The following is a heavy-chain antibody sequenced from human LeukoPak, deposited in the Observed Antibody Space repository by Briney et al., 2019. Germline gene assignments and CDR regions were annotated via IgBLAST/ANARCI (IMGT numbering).Heavy chain of an antibody. D-gene: IGHD5-24*01. J-gene: IGHJ4*02. CDR1: GGPIRSYY. CDR3: ARGQLGDAYNFEY. CDR2: IYYGGSTSGST. Sequence: SETLSLTCSVSGGPIRSYYWRWLRQPPGKGLEGKGLEWIGYIYYGGSTSGSTNYIPSLKSRVTISVDSSKNQSSLKLNSVTAADTAVYYCARGQLGDAYNFEYWGQGTVVTVSS. V-gene: IGHV4-59*01.